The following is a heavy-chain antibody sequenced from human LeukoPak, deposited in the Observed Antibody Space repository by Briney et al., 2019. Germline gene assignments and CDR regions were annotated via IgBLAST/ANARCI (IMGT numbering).Heavy chain of an antibody. Sequence: GASVKVSCKASGYTFTSYGISWVRQATGQGLEWMGWMNPNSGNTGYAQKFQGRVTMTRNTSIGTAYMELSSLRSEDTAVYYCARGLQLLGIWFDPWGQGTLVTVSS. CDR1: GYTFTSYG. J-gene: IGHJ5*02. D-gene: IGHD2-2*01. CDR2: MNPNSGNT. CDR3: ARGLQLLGIWFDP. V-gene: IGHV1-8*02.